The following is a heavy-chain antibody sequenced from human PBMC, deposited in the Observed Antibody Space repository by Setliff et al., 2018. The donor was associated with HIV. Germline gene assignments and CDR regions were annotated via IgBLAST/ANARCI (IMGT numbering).Heavy chain of an antibody. CDR3: ARGSLLGYFDWLFPD. Sequence: GASVKVSCKASGYTFTGYYMHWVRQAPGQGLEWMGWINPNSGGTNYAQKFQGRVTMTRDTSISTAYMELSRLRPDDTAVYYCARGSLLGYFDWLFPDWGQGTLVT. V-gene: IGHV1-2*02. J-gene: IGHJ4*02. CDR1: GYTFTGYY. D-gene: IGHD3-9*01. CDR2: INPNSGGT.